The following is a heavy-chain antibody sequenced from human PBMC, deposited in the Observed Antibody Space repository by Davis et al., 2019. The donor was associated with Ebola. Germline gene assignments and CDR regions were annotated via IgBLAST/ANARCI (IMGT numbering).Heavy chain of an antibody. Sequence: GGSLRLSCAASGFTVSSNHMSWVRQAPGKGLEWVTRIAYDGRYESYAESVKGRFTISRDNSKSTLYLQMNSLRLEDTAVYYCVRDYNDGIGRFDYWGQGTLVTVSS. D-gene: IGHD3-16*01. CDR2: IAYDGRYE. CDR1: GFTVSSNH. V-gene: IGHV3-30*03. CDR3: VRDYNDGIGRFDY. J-gene: IGHJ4*02.